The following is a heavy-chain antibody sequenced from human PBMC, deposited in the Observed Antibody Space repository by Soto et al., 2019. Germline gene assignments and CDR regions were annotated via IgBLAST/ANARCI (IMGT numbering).Heavy chain of an antibody. CDR2: IYYSGST. CDR3: ARDKRGQTYYDFWSGLPRDGMDV. Sequence: LSLTCTVSGGSISSGGYYWSWIRQHPGKGLEWIGYIYYSGSTYYNPSLKSRVTISVDTSKNQFSLKLSSVTAADTAVYYCARDKRGQTYYDFWSGLPRDGMDVWGQGTTVTVSS. CDR1: GGSISSGGYY. V-gene: IGHV4-31*03. D-gene: IGHD3-3*01. J-gene: IGHJ6*02.